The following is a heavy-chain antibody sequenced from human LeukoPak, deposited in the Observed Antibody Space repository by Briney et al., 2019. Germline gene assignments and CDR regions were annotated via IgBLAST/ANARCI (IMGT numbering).Heavy chain of an antibody. CDR3: ARGAVLLWFGELPPQFDY. V-gene: IGHV4-39*07. J-gene: IGHJ4*02. D-gene: IGHD3-10*01. CDR1: GGSISSSSYY. CDR2: INHSGST. Sequence: SETLSLTCTVSGGSISSSSYYWGWIRQPPGKGLEWIGEINHSGSTNYNPSLKSRVTISVDTSKNQFSLKLSSVTAADTAVYYCARGAVLLWFGELPPQFDYWGQGTLVTVSS.